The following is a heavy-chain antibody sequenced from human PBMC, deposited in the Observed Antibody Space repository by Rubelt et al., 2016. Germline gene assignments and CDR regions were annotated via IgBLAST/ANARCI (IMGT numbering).Heavy chain of an antibody. J-gene: IGHJ6*02. V-gene: IGHV1-8*01. CDR2: MNPNSGNT. CDR3: ARAESVYSGRMDV. Sequence: GWMNPNSGNTGYAQKFQGRVTMTRNTSISTAYMELSSLRSEDTAVYYCARAESVYSGRMDVWGQGTTVTVSS. D-gene: IGHD5/OR15-5a*01.